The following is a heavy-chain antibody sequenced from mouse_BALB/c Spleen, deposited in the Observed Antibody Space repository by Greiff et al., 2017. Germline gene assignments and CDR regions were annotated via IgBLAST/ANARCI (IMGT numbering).Heavy chain of an antibody. CDR2: ISSGGSYT. V-gene: IGHV5-6*01. D-gene: IGHD2-1*01. J-gene: IGHJ2*01. CDR1: GFTFSSYG. Sequence: EVQLQESGGDLVKPGGSLKLSCAASGFTFSSYGMSWVRQTPDKRLEWVATISSGGSYTYYPDSVKGRFTISRDNAKNTLYLQMSSLKSEDTAMYYCARQGNYCFDYWGQGTTLTVSS. CDR3: ARQGNYCFDY.